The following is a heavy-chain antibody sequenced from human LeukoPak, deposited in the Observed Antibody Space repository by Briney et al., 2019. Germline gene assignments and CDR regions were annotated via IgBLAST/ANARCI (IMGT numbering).Heavy chain of an antibody. V-gene: IGHV3-74*01. CDR1: GFTFSNYW. CDR3: ARDPDGYRQGHHFDY. D-gene: IGHD5-18*01. Sequence: PGGSLRLSCAASGFTFSNYWMHWVRQAPGKGLVWVSRINSDGSTTNYADSVKGRFTISRDNSKNTLYLQMNSLKAEDTAVYYCARDPDGYRQGHHFDYWGQGTLVTVSS. J-gene: IGHJ4*02. CDR2: INSDGSTT.